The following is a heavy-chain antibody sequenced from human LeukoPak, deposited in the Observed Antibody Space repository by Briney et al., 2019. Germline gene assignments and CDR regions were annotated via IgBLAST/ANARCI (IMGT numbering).Heavy chain of an antibody. CDR2: ISTYDSYT. V-gene: IGHV1-18*01. J-gene: IGHJ4*02. Sequence: ASVKVSCKTSGYTFTSNGIIWVRQAPGQGLEWMGWISTYDSYTHYAQKVQGRVTMTTDTSTTTAYMELRSLRSDDTAMYYCARGIAAAGLRSFDYWGQGTLVTVSS. CDR1: GYTFTSNG. D-gene: IGHD6-13*01. CDR3: ARGIAAAGLRSFDY.